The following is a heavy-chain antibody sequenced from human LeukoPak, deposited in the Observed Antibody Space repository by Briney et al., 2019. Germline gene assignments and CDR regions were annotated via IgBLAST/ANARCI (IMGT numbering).Heavy chain of an antibody. CDR3: ARVRSDFWSGYLAYGMDV. CDR2: ISAYNGNT. V-gene: IGHV1-18*01. D-gene: IGHD3-3*01. J-gene: IGHJ6*02. CDR1: GYTFTSYG. Sequence: GASVKVSCKASGYTFTSYGISWVRQAPGQGLEWMGWISAYNGNTNYAQKLQGGVTMTTDTSTSTAYMELRSLRSDDTAVYYCARVRSDFWSGYLAYGMDVWGQGTTVTVSS.